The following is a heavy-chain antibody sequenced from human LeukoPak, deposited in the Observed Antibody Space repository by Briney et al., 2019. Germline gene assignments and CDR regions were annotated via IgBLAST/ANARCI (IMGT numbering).Heavy chain of an antibody. J-gene: IGHJ4*02. CDR1: GFIFSHWW. V-gene: IGHV3-7*04. CDR2: IKQDGSEK. D-gene: IGHD3-10*01. CDR3: ARDLYASGSYDY. Sequence: GGSLRLSCAAGGFIFSHWWMSWVRQARGKVLEWVANIKQDGSEKNYVDSVKGRFTISSDNATNSLYLQMNILRAEDTAVYYCARDLYASGSYDYWGQGTLVTVSS.